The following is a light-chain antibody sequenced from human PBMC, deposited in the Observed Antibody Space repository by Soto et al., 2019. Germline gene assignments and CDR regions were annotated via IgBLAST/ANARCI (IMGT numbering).Light chain of an antibody. CDR3: QQFSSYPLT. V-gene: IGKV3-20*01. J-gene: IGKJ4*01. CDR1: QTVRNNY. CDR2: DAS. Sequence: EIVLTHSPCTLSLSPWERATLSCMSSQTVRNNYLAWYQQKPGQAPRLLIYDASSRATGIPDRFSGGGSGTDFTLTISRLEPEDFAVYYCQQFSSYPLTFGGGTKVDIK.